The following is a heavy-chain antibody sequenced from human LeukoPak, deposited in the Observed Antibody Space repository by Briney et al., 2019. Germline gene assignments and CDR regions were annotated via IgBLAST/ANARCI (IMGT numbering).Heavy chain of an antibody. V-gene: IGHV3-33*06. Sequence: GGSLRLSCAASGFTFSNYGMHWVRQAPGKGLEWVAVIWYDGSNKYYVDSVKGRFTISRDNSKNTLYLQMNSLRAEDTAVYCCAKAGFTVAYFDYWGQGTLVTVSS. CDR1: GFTFSNYG. D-gene: IGHD4-23*01. J-gene: IGHJ4*02. CDR3: AKAGFTVAYFDY. CDR2: IWYDGSNK.